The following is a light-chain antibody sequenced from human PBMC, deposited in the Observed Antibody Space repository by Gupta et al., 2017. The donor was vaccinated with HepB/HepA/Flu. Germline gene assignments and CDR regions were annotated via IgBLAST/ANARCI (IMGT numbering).Light chain of an antibody. CDR3: QQRSDWPFT. CDR1: QSVSTS. J-gene: IGKJ4*01. CDR2: DAF. V-gene: IGKV3-11*01. Sequence: EIVLTQSPATLSLSPGERATLSCRASQSVSTSLAWYQQKPGQAPRLLIYDAFDRATGIPARFSGSGSGTDFTLTISSLEPEDFAVYYCQQRSDWPFTFGGGTKVEIK.